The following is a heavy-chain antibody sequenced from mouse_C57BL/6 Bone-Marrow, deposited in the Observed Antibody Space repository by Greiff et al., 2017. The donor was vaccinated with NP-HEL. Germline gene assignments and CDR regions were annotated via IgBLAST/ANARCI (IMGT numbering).Heavy chain of an antibody. CDR2: INPNNGGT. V-gene: IGHV1-26*01. CDR3: AREDYDYTSSDV. D-gene: IGHD2-4*01. CDR1: GYTFTDYY. Sequence: EVQLQQSGPELVKPGASVKISCKASGYTFTDYYMNWVKQSHGKSLEWIGDINPNNGGTSYNQKFKGKATLTVDKSSSTAYMELRSLTSEDSAVYYCAREDYDYTSSDVWGTGTTVTVSS. J-gene: IGHJ1*03.